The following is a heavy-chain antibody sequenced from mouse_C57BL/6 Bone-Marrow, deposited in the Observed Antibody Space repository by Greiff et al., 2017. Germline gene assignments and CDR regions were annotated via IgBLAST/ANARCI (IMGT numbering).Heavy chain of an antibody. V-gene: IGHV8-8*01. CDR1: GFSLSTFGMG. Sequence: QVQLKESGPGILQPSQTLSLTCSFSGFSLSTFGMGVGWIRQPSGKGLEWLAHIWWDDDKSYNPALKSRLTISKDTSKNQVFLKFAKVDTADTATYYCARIAGLRRGAMDYWGQGTSVTVSS. CDR3: ARIAGLRRGAMDY. CDR2: IWWDDDK. J-gene: IGHJ4*01. D-gene: IGHD2-4*01.